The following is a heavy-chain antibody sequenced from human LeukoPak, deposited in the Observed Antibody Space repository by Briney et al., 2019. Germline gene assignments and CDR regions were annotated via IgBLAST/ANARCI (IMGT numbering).Heavy chain of an antibody. CDR2: IKSRTDGGTT. Sequence: PGGSLRLSCAASGFTFPNAWMSWLRQAPGKGLEWVGHIKSRTDGGTTDYAAPVKGRFTISRDDSENTLYLQMNSLKTEDTAVYNCATPGRIPEAANWFDPWGQGTLVTVSS. CDR3: ATPGRIPEAANWFDP. D-gene: IGHD6-13*01. CDR1: GFTFPNAW. V-gene: IGHV3-15*01. J-gene: IGHJ5*02.